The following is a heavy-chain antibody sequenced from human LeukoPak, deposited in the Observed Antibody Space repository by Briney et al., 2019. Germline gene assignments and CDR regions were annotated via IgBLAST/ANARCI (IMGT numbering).Heavy chain of an antibody. CDR2: ISSSRSTI. V-gene: IGHV3-11*01. J-gene: IGHJ6*02. D-gene: IGHD6-13*01. CDR1: GFTFSDYY. Sequence: PGGSLRLSCAASGFTFSDYYMSWIRQAPGKGLEWVSYISSSRSTIYYADSVKGRFTISRDNAKNSLYLQMNSLRAEDTAVYYCARDKAGYSSSWYLGSVRYYYYYGMDVWGQGTTVTVSS. CDR3: ARDKAGYSSSWYLGSVRYYYYYGMDV.